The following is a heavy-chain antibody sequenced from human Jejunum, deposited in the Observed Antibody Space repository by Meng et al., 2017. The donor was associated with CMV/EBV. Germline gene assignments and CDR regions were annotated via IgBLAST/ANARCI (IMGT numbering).Heavy chain of an antibody. D-gene: IGHD3-10*01. CDR2: INDNGAGT. J-gene: IGHJ6*02. CDR3: ARARGSGRGV. Sequence: CEGFGFRFRAYAMRWVRQAPGKGLEWVAGINDNGAGTGYADSVKGRFTISRDNAKNSLYLQMNSLRAEDTALYYCARARGSGRGVWGQGTTVTVSS. CDR1: GFRFRAYA. V-gene: IGHV3-20*04.